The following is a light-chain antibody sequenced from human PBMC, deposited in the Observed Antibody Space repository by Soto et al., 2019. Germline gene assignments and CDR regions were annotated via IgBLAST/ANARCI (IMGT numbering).Light chain of an antibody. CDR1: SSNIGARYD. J-gene: IGLJ2*01. Sequence: QSVLTQPPSVSGAPGQRVTISCTGSSSNIGARYDVHWYQQFPGTAPKLLIYGNSNRPSGVPDRFSGSKSGTSASLAITGLQAEDEADYYCSSYAGSNNLVFGGGTKLTVL. CDR2: GNS. CDR3: SSYAGSNNLV. V-gene: IGLV1-40*01.